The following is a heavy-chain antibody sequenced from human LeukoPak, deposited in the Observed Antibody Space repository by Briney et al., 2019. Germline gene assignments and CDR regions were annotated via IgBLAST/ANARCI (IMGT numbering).Heavy chain of an antibody. CDR3: ARDPGGRSGYYPLEDYYYYYYMDV. Sequence: ASVKVSCKASGYTFTSYGISWVRQAPGQGLEWMGWISAYNGNTNYAQKLQGRVTMTTDTSTSTAYMELRSLRSDDTAVYYCARDPGGRSGYYPLEDYYYYYYMDVWGKGTTVTVSS. CDR1: GYTFTSYG. D-gene: IGHD3-22*01. V-gene: IGHV1-18*01. J-gene: IGHJ6*03. CDR2: ISAYNGNT.